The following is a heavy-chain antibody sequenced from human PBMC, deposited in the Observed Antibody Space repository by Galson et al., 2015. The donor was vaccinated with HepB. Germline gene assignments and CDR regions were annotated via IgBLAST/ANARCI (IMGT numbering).Heavy chain of an antibody. CDR1: GFTFSSYA. CDR2: ISGSGGTT. V-gene: IGHV3-23*01. CDR3: ARDLYSSGWYRGTNAFDI. Sequence: SLRLSCAASGFTFSSYAMSWVRQAPGKGLEWVSAISGSGGTTYYADSVKGRFTISRDNFKNTLYLQMNSLRAEDTAVYYCARDLYSSGWYRGTNAFDIWGQGTMVTVSS. D-gene: IGHD6-19*01. J-gene: IGHJ3*02.